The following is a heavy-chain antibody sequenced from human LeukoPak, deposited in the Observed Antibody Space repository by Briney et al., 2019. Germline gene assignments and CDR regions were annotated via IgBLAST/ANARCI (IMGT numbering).Heavy chain of an antibody. D-gene: IGHD3-22*01. J-gene: IGHJ4*02. Sequence: PGGSLRLSCAASGFTFSSYAMHWVRQAPGKGLEWVAVISYDGSNKYYADSVKGRFTISGDNSKNTLYLQMNSLRAEDTAVYYCARDGEQYYYDSRIDYWGQGTLVTVSS. CDR2: ISYDGSNK. V-gene: IGHV3-30-3*01. CDR3: ARDGEQYYYDSRIDY. CDR1: GFTFSSYA.